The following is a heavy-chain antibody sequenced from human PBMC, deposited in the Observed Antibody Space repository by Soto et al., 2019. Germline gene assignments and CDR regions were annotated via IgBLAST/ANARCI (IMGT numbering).Heavy chain of an antibody. Sequence: QVQLVQSGAEVKKPGSSVKVSCKASGGTFSSYAISWVRQAPGQGLEWMGGIIPIFGTANYAQKFQGRVTITADDPTSTAYMELSGLRSEDTAVYDCARVWGYCISTSCYAGGGDYYYGMDVWGQGTTVTVSS. V-gene: IGHV1-69*12. J-gene: IGHJ6*02. D-gene: IGHD2-2*01. CDR1: GGTFSSYA. CDR2: IIPIFGTA. CDR3: ARVWGYCISTSCYAGGGDYYYGMDV.